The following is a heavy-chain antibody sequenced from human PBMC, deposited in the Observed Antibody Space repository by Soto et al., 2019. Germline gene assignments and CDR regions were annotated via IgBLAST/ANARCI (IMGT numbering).Heavy chain of an antibody. CDR2: INHSGRT. Sequence: QVQLQQWGAGLLKPSETLSLTCAVYGTSFSAYYWSWIRQPPGKGLEWIGEINHSGRTNYNPSLESRVTISANTSKNQFSLRLTSVTAADTAVYYCARGSSSDNWGQGTLVAVSS. CDR1: GTSFSAYY. D-gene: IGHD6-6*01. CDR3: ARGSSSDN. V-gene: IGHV4-34*01. J-gene: IGHJ4*02.